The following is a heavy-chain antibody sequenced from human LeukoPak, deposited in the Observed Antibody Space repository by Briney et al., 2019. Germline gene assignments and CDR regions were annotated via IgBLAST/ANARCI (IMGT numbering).Heavy chain of an antibody. D-gene: IGHD3-22*01. CDR3: AGDSRGYYWAY. J-gene: IGHJ4*02. CDR1: GFTFSHYW. V-gene: IGHV3-7*01. CDR2: IKQDGSEK. Sequence: PGGSLRLSCAASGFTFSHYWTSWVRQAPGKGLEWVANIKQDGSEKYYVDSVKGRFTISRDNAKNSLYLQMNSLRAEDTAVYYCAGDSRGYYWAYWGQGTLVTVSS.